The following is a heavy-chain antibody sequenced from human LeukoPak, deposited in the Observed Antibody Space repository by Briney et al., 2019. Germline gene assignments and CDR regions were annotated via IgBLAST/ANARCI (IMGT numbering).Heavy chain of an antibody. V-gene: IGHV3-23*01. Sequence: GGSLRLSCAASGFTFSNYAMSWVRQAPGKGLEWVSTISGDGGNTHYADSVKGRFTISRDNSKNTLYLQMNSLRAEDTAVYYCARAGLRYFDWLLYFQHWGQGTLVTVSS. J-gene: IGHJ1*01. CDR2: ISGDGGNT. CDR3: ARAGLRYFDWLLYFQH. D-gene: IGHD3-9*01. CDR1: GFTFSNYA.